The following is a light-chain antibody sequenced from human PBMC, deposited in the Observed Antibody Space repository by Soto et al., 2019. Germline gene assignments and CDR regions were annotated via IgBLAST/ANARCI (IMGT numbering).Light chain of an antibody. V-gene: IGKV3-15*01. CDR3: QQYNNWRT. CDR2: GAS. Sequence: EIVMTQSPATLSVSPGERATLSCRASQSISNNLAWYQQKRGQAPRLLIYGASTRATGIPARFSCSGSGTEFTLTISSLQSEDFAFYYCQQYNNWRTFGQGTKVEI. J-gene: IGKJ1*01. CDR1: QSISNN.